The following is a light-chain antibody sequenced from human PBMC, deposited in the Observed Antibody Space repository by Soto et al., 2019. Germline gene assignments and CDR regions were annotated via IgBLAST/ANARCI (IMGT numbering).Light chain of an antibody. V-gene: IGLV1-44*01. CDR1: ISNIGSNT. CDR3: AAWDDSLNGYV. Sequence: QPVLTQPPSASGTPGQSVIISCSGSISNIGSNTANWYQQLPGTAPKLLIYANNQRPSGVPDRFSGSKSGASASLAISGLQSEDEAEYFCAAWDDSLNGYVFGTGTKVTVL. J-gene: IGLJ1*01. CDR2: ANN.